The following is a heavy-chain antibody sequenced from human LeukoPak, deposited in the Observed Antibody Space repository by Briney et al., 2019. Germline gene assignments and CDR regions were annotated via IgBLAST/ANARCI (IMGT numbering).Heavy chain of an antibody. V-gene: IGHV3-66*02. D-gene: IGHD4-17*01. Sequence: TGGSLRLSCAASGLTVSSNYMSWVRQAPGKGLEWVSVVYTGGDTFYADSVKGRFTFSRDNSKNTLYLQMNSLRDEDTAVYYCARGETSDYGDYLRTWGQGTLVTVSS. J-gene: IGHJ4*02. CDR1: GLTVSSNY. CDR3: ARGETSDYGDYLRT. CDR2: VYTGGDT.